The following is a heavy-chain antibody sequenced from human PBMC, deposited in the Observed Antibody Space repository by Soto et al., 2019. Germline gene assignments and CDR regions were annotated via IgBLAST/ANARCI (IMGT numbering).Heavy chain of an antibody. CDR3: ARVDCSSTSCYSQYYYCGMDV. CDR1: GFTFSSYW. V-gene: IGHV3-7*01. CDR2: IKQDGSEK. D-gene: IGHD2-2*01. Sequence: GGSLRLSCAASGFTFSSYWMSWVRQAPGKGLEWVANIKQDGSEKYYVDSVKGRFTISRDNAKNSLYLQMNSLRAEDTAVYYCARVDCSSTSCYSQYYYCGMDVWGQGTTVTVSS. J-gene: IGHJ6*02.